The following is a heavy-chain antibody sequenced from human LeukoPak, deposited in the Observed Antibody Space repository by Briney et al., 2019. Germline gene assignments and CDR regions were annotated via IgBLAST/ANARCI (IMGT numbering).Heavy chain of an antibody. CDR3: ISRYYYDSSSYSDY. Sequence: PGRPLRLSCTVSGFTFGDYFMGWVRQAPGKGLEWVGFIRTKAYGGAAEYAASVKGRFTMSRDDSESIAYLQMNSLKTEDTAVYYCISRYYYDSSSYSDYWGQGTLVTVSS. CDR2: IRTKAYGGAA. V-gene: IGHV3-49*04. D-gene: IGHD3-22*01. J-gene: IGHJ4*02. CDR1: GFTFGDYF.